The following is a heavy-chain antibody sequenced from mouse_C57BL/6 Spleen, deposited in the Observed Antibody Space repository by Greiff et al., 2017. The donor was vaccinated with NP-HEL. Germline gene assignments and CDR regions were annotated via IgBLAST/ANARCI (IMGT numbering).Heavy chain of an antibody. Sequence: QVQLQQPGAELVRPGSSVKLSCKASGYTFTSYWMDWVKQRPGQGLEWIGNIYPSDSETHYNQKFKDKATLTVDKSSSTAYMQLSSLTSEDSAVYYCARQGYYGNFFDYWGQDTTRTVSS. J-gene: IGHJ2*01. CDR2: IYPSDSET. D-gene: IGHD2-1*01. CDR1: GYTFTSYW. CDR3: ARQGYYGNFFDY. V-gene: IGHV1-61*01.